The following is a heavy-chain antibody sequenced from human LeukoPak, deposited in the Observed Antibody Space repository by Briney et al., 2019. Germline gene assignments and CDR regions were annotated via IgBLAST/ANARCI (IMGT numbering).Heavy chain of an antibody. CDR3: ARDPWSYYYMDV. V-gene: IGHV4-61*01. J-gene: IGHJ6*03. D-gene: IGHD2-8*01. CDR1: GGSISSSSYY. CDR2: IYYSGST. Sequence: SETLSLTCTVSGGSISSSSYYWSWIRQPPGKGLEWIGYIYYSGSTNYNPSLKSRVTISVDTSKNQFSLKLSSVTAADTAVYYCARDPWSYYYMDVWGKGTTVTVSS.